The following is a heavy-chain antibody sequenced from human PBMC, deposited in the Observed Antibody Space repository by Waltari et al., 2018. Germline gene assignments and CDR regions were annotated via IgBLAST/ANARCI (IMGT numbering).Heavy chain of an antibody. J-gene: IGHJ6*02. CDR3: AREGYSSSSDWYYYYGMDV. D-gene: IGHD6-6*01. Sequence: VQLQESGPGLVKPSQTLSLTCTVSGGSISSGDYFWSWILQPPGKGREWVANIKQDGSEKYYVDSVKGRFTSSRDNAKNSLYLQMNSLRAEDTAVYYCAREGYSSSSDWYYYYGMDVWGQGTTVTVSS. CDR1: GGSISSGDYF. V-gene: IGHV3-7*01. CDR2: IKQDGSEK.